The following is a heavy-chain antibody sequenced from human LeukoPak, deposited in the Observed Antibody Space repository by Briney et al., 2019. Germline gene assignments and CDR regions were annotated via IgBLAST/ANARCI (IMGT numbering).Heavy chain of an antibody. CDR2: MNPNSGNT. CDR1: GYTFTSYD. J-gene: IGHJ4*02. CDR3: ARGRLGYYDSSGYTNPGYYFDY. D-gene: IGHD3-22*01. Sequence: ASVKISCKASGYTFTSYDINWVRQATGQGLEWMGWMNPNSGNTGYAQKFQGRVTMTRNTSISTAYMELSSLRSKDTAVYYCARGRLGYYDSSGYTNPGYYFDYWGQGTLVTVSS. V-gene: IGHV1-8*01.